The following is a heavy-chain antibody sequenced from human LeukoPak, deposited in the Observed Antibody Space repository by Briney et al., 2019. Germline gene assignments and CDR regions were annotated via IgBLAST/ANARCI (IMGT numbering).Heavy chain of an antibody. J-gene: IGHJ4*02. CDR2: IIPILGIA. Sequence: GASVKVSCKASGGTFSSYAISWVRQAPGQGLEWMGRIIPILGIANYAQKFQGRVTITADKSTSTAYMELSSLRSEDTAVYYCARGEDYYDSSGYAAFDYWGQGTLVTVSS. CDR3: ARGEDYYDSSGYAAFDY. V-gene: IGHV1-69*04. CDR1: GGTFSSYA. D-gene: IGHD3-22*01.